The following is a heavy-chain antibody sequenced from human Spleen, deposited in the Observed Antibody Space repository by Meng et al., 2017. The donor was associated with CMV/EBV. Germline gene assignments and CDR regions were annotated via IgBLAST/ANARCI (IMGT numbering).Heavy chain of an antibody. Sequence: LRLSCAVSGYSITNTDWWGWIRQPPGAGLEWIAYIYHSGSFYYNPSLQSRVTMSVDTSNNQFSLKLTSVTAGDTAMYYCARLSGGGGGRWGWFDPWGQGTLVTVSS. CDR1: GYSITNTDW. CDR2: IYHSGSF. V-gene: IGHV4-28*02. D-gene: IGHD3-16*01. J-gene: IGHJ5*02. CDR3: ARLSGGGGGRWGWFDP.